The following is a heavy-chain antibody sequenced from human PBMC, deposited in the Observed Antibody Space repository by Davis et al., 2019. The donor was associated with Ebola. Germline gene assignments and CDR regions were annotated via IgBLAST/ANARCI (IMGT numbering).Heavy chain of an antibody. CDR3: AVSRTGITGNEGLDY. Sequence: SVKVSCKASGGTFSSYAISWVRQAPGQGLEWMGGIIPIFGTANYAQKFQGRVTITADESTSTAYMELSSLRSEDTAVYYCAVSRTGITGNEGLDYWGQGTLVTVSS. V-gene: IGHV1-69*13. D-gene: IGHD1-20*01. CDR2: IIPIFGTA. J-gene: IGHJ4*02. CDR1: GGTFSSYA.